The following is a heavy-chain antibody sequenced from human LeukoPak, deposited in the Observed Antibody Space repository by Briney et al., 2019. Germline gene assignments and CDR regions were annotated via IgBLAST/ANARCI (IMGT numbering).Heavy chain of an antibody. CDR2: IWYDGSNK. V-gene: IGHV3-33*06. J-gene: IGHJ4*02. CDR1: GFTFSSYG. D-gene: IGHD3-3*01. Sequence: GGSLRLSCAASGFTFSSYGMHWVRQAPGKGLEWVAVIWYDGSNKYYADSVKGRFTISRDNSKNTLYLQMNSLRAEDTAVYYCAKDIAPPYYDFWSGYPDPFDYWGQGTLVTVSS. CDR3: AKDIAPPYYDFWSGYPDPFDY.